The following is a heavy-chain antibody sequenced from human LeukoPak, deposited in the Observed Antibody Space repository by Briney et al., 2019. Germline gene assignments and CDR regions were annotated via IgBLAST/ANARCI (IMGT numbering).Heavy chain of an antibody. J-gene: IGHJ4*02. CDR3: ARGIIGYYFDY. D-gene: IGHD2-15*01. CDR2: INPNSGGT. V-gene: IGHV1-2*02. CDR1: GYTFTGYY. Sequence: GASVKVSCKASGYTFTGYYMHWVRQAPGRGLEWMGWINPNSGGTNYAQNLQGRVTMTTDTSTSTAYMELRSLRSDDTAVYYCARGIIGYYFDYWGQGTLVTVSS.